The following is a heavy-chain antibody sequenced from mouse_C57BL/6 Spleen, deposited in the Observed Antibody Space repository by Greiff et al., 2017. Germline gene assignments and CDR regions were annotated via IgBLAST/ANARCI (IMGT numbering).Heavy chain of an antibody. J-gene: IGHJ2*01. CDR3: AREGFTTVVAYYFDY. CDR2: INPSNGGT. V-gene: IGHV1-53*01. CDR1: GYTFTSYW. Sequence: QVQLQQPGTELVKPGASVKLSCKASGYTFTSYWMHWVKQRPGQGLEWIGNINPSNGGTNYNEKFKSKATLTVDKSSSTAYMQIRSLTSEDSAVYYCAREGFTTVVAYYFDYWGQGTTLTVSS. D-gene: IGHD1-1*01.